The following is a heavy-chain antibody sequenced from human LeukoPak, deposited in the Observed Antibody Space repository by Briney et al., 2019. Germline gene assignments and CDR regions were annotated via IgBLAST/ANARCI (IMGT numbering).Heavy chain of an antibody. V-gene: IGHV3-23*01. CDR1: GFTFSSYA. Sequence: GGSLTLSCAASGFTFSSYAMTWVRQAPGKGLEWVSGISGSGGNTYYTDSVRGRLSISRDNSKNTLYLQVNSLRAEDTAVYYCARVRGHSPNYFDPWGQGTLVTVSP. D-gene: IGHD2-8*01. J-gene: IGHJ5*02. CDR3: ARVRGHSPNYFDP. CDR2: ISGSGGNT.